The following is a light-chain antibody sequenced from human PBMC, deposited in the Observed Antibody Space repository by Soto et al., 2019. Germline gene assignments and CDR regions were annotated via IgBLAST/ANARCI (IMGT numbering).Light chain of an antibody. V-gene: IGLV4-69*01. J-gene: IGLJ2*01. Sequence: QPVLTQSPSASASLGASVKLTCTLSSGHNTYAIAWHQQQPEKGPRYLMKLNSDGSHSKGDGIPDRFSGSSSGAERYLTISSLQSEDEADYYCQTWGTGIHVVFGGGTKLTVL. CDR1: SGHNTYA. CDR2: LNSDGSH. CDR3: QTWGTGIHVV.